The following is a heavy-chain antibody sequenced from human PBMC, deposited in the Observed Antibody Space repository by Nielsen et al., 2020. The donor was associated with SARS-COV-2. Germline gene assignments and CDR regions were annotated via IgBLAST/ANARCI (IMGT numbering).Heavy chain of an antibody. V-gene: IGHV3-33*06. J-gene: IGHJ4*02. Sequence: GESLKISCAASGFTFSSYGMHWVRQAPGKGLEWVAVIWYDGSNKYYADSVKGRFTISRDNSKNTLYLQMNSLRAEDTAVYYCAKLVLAVAGTDYWGQGTLVTVSS. D-gene: IGHD6-19*01. CDR1: GFTFSSYG. CDR2: IWYDGSNK. CDR3: AKLVLAVAGTDY.